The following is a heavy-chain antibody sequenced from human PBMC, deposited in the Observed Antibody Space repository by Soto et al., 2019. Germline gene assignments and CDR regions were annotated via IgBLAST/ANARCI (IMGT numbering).Heavy chain of an antibody. CDR3: AKERYYDFWSGYYTRGYYYYGMDV. CDR2: ISYDGSNK. D-gene: IGHD3-3*01. V-gene: IGHV3-30*18. J-gene: IGHJ6*02. Sequence: GGSLRLSCAASGFTFSSYGMHWVRQATGKGLEWLAVISYDGSNKYYADSVKGRFTISRDNSKNTLYLQMNSLRAEDTAVYYCAKERYYDFWSGYYTRGYYYYGMDVWGQGTTVTVSS. CDR1: GFTFSSYG.